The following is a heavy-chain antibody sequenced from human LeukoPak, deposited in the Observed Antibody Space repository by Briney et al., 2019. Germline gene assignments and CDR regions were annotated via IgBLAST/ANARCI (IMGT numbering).Heavy chain of an antibody. D-gene: IGHD4-23*01. V-gene: IGHV3-30*02. Sequence: GGSLRLSCVASGFSFSNYGMHWVRQAPGKGLEWVAFIRYDGSNKYYAGSVKGRFTISRDNSKNTLYLQMNSLRAEDTAVYYCARDGYGGNFDAFDIWGQGTMVTVSS. CDR3: ARDGYGGNFDAFDI. J-gene: IGHJ3*02. CDR1: GFSFSNYG. CDR2: IRYDGSNK.